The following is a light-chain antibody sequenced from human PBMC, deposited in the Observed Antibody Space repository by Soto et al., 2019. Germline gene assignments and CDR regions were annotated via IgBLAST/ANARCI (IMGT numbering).Light chain of an antibody. Sequence: QPVLTQPASLSGSPGQSITISCSGTSSDIGDYKYVSWYQRHPGKVPKLIIYEVSHRPSGISNRFSGSKSGNTASLTISGLQADDEADYYCSSFTDSFTLVFGGGTKLTVL. CDR3: SSFTDSFTLV. J-gene: IGLJ2*01. CDR1: SSDIGDYKY. V-gene: IGLV2-14*01. CDR2: EVS.